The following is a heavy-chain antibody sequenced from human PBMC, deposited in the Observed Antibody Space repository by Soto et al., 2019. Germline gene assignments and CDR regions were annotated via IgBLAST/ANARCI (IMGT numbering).Heavy chain of an antibody. D-gene: IGHD3-22*01. V-gene: IGHV4-59*01. CDR3: ARSGAYYYDSSGWTRGAFDI. CDR2: IYYSGST. J-gene: IGHJ3*02. Sequence: PWETLSLTCTVSGGSISSYYWSWIRQPPGKGLEWIGYIYYSGSTNYNPSLKSRVTISVDTSKNQFSLKLSSVTAADTAVYYCARSGAYYYDSSGWTRGAFDIWGQGTMVTVSS. CDR1: GGSISSYY.